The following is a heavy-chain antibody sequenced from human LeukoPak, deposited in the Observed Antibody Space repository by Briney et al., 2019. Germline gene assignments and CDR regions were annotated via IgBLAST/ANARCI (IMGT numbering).Heavy chain of an antibody. D-gene: IGHD2-2*01. CDR1: GFTFSSYW. CDR2: INGDGSST. Sequence: GGSLRLSCAASGFTFSSYWMHWVRQAPGKGLVWVSRINGDGSSTSYADSVKGRFTISRDNAKNTLYLQMNSLRAEDTAVYYCARGGYCSSTSCYYFDYWGQGTLVTVSS. V-gene: IGHV3-74*01. CDR3: ARGGYCSSTSCYYFDY. J-gene: IGHJ4*02.